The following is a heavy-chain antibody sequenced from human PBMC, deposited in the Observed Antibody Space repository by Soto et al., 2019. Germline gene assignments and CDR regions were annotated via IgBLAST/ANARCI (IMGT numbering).Heavy chain of an antibody. CDR3: ASDPPPPDY. V-gene: IGHV1-18*01. CDR1: GYTFASYA. CDR2: ISAYNCST. J-gene: IGHJ4*02. Sequence: QVQLVQSGAEVKKPGASVKVSCKASGYTFASYAISWMRPAPGQGLEWMGWISAYNCSTTYAQKLQGRVSITTDTSTGPAYLELRCLSSDDPAVSYCASDPPPPDYCGQGTLVNASP.